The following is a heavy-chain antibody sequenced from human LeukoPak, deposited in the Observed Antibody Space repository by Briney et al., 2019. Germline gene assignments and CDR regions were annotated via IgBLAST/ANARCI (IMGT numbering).Heavy chain of an antibody. V-gene: IGHV3-33*01. D-gene: IGHD3-16*01. Sequence: SLRLSCTASGCTFSSHGIHWVCQAPGTGLEWVAIRWYDGSQKYYADSVKGRFTISRDNSKNTLYLQMTSLRAEDTAVYYCARDPGLRLDYWGQGTLVTVSS. J-gene: IGHJ4*02. CDR1: GCTFSSHG. CDR3: ARDPGLRLDY. CDR2: RWYDGSQK.